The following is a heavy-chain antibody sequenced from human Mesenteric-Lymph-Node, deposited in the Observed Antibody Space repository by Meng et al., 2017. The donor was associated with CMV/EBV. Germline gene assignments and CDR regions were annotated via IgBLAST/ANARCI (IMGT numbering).Heavy chain of an antibody. Sequence: ASLPDGDYFWSWIRQPPEQDLEWIGYIYHSGITYYNPSLESRASITVDTSKNHFSLKISSVTSTDTAVYHCARVVSDSGGHTNWFDPWGPGTLVTVSS. J-gene: IGHJ5*02. V-gene: IGHV4-30-4*08. CDR2: IYHSGIT. CDR3: ARVVSDSGGHTNWFDP. D-gene: IGHD2-8*01. CDR1: ASLPDGDYF.